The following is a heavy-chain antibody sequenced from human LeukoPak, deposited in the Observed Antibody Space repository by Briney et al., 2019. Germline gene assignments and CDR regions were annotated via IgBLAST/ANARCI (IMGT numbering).Heavy chain of an antibody. D-gene: IGHD5-18*01. CDR2: ITGSGGNR. V-gene: IGHV3-23*01. CDR3: AKRIQSAMATGY. J-gene: IGHJ4*02. CDR1: GFTFSSYA. Sequence: GGSLRLSRAASGFTFSSYAMSWVRQAPGKGLEWVSGITGSGGNRYYADSVKGRFTISRDNSKNTLYLQMNSLRAEDTAVYYCAKRIQSAMATGYWGQGTLVTVSS.